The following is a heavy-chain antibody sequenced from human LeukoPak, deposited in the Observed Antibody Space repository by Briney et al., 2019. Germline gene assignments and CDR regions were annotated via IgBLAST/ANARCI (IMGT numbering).Heavy chain of an antibody. Sequence: SVKVSCKASGGTLSSYTINWVRQAPGQGLEWMGGIIPVFGTANYVQKFQGRVTITADESTSTAYMELSSLRSEDTAVYYCARDFCGTTSCNAFEIWGQGTMVTVSS. J-gene: IGHJ3*02. D-gene: IGHD2-2*01. CDR1: GGTLSSYT. V-gene: IGHV1-69*13. CDR3: ARDFCGTTSCNAFEI. CDR2: IIPVFGTA.